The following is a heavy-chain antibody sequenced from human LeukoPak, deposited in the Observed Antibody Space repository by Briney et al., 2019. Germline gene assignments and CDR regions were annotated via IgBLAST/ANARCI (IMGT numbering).Heavy chain of an antibody. J-gene: IGHJ3*02. CDR1: GGSINSGDYY. D-gene: IGHD3-10*01. CDR3: ASSGGITMVRGVIGPQGAFDI. CDR2: IYYSGST. Sequence: ASETLSLTCTVSGGSINSGDYYWSWIRQPPGKGLEWIGYIYYSGSTYYNPSLKSRVTISVDTSKNQFSLKLSSVTAADTAVYYCASSGGITMVRGVIGPQGAFDIWGQGTMVTVSS. V-gene: IGHV4-30-4*01.